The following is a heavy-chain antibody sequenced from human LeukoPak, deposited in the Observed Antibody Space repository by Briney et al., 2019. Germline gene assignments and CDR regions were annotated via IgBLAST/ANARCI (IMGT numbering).Heavy chain of an antibody. Sequence: PGGSLRLSCAASGFTFSSYEMNWVRQAPGKGLEWVSYISSSGSTIYYADSVKGRFTISRDNAKNSLYLQMNSLRAEDTAVYYCARDGMVRGVTNTPYCYYYMDVWGKGTTVTISS. CDR1: GFTFSSYE. V-gene: IGHV3-48*03. J-gene: IGHJ6*03. D-gene: IGHD3-10*01. CDR2: ISSSGSTI. CDR3: ARDGMVRGVTNTPYCYYYMDV.